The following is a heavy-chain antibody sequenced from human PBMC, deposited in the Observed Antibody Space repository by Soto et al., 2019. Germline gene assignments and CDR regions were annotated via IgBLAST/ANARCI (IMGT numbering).Heavy chain of an antibody. D-gene: IGHD2-21*02. CDR2: IYYSGST. Sequence: SETLSLTCTISGGSISSYYWSWLRQPPGKGLEWIGYIYYSGSTNYNPSLKSRVTISVDTSKNQFSLNLRSVTTADTAMYYGAGHDVFVKCHCSQGGWFAPWGRGTLVTVSS. J-gene: IGHJ5*02. V-gene: IGHV4-59*08. CDR3: AGHDVFVKCHCSQGGWFAP. CDR1: GGSISSYY.